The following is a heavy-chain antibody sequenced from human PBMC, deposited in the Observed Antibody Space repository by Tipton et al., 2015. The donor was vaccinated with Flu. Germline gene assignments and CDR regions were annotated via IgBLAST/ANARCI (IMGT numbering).Heavy chain of an antibody. Sequence: TLSLTCTVSGGSISNYYWSWIRQPPGKGLEWIGYVHYSENTSYNPSLKSRVTMSLDTSKNQFSLKLNSVTAADTAVYYCARASGSGTYVIFDYWGQGTLVTVSS. D-gene: IGHD3-10*01. CDR2: VHYSENT. CDR3: ARASGSGTYVIFDY. V-gene: IGHV4-59*12. CDR1: GGSISNYY. J-gene: IGHJ4*02.